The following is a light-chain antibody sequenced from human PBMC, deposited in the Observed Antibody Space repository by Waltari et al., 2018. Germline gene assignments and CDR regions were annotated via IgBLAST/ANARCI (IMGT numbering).Light chain of an antibody. CDR1: SSHVACSNY. V-gene: IGLV2-14*01. J-gene: IGLJ2*01. CDR3: ASYTSTRTVI. CDR2: DVT. Sequence: QSALTQPASVSGSPGPSITISCPGPSSHVACSNYVSWYQQLPGNAPKLMIYDVTRWPSGVSNRFSGSKSGNTASLTIFGLQAEDEADYYCASYTSTRTVIFGGGTRVTVL.